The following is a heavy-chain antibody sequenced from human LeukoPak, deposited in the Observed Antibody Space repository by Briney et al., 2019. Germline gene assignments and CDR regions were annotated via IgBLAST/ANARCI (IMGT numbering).Heavy chain of an antibody. Sequence: GASVKVSCKASGGTFSIYAISWVRQAPGQGLEWMGRIIPILGIANYAQKFQGRVTITADKSTSTAYMELSSLRSEDTAVYYCARDSVDSSGYYYVSEYFQHWGQGTLVTVSS. CDR3: ARDSVDSSGYYYVSEYFQH. V-gene: IGHV1-69*04. CDR1: GGTFSIYA. CDR2: IIPILGIA. D-gene: IGHD3-22*01. J-gene: IGHJ1*01.